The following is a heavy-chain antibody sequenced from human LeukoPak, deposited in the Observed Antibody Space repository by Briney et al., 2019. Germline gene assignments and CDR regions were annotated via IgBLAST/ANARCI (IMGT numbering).Heavy chain of an antibody. D-gene: IGHD4-23*01. Sequence: SETLSLTCTVSGDSVTGASYYWAWIRQPPGKGLEWIGSIHYSGSTYYSPSLKSRLTISGDTSKSQFSLKLTFVTAADTAVYYCTRHHDYGDKIDYWGQGTLVTVSS. CDR3: TRHHDYGDKIDY. V-gene: IGHV4-39*01. J-gene: IGHJ4*02. CDR1: GDSVTGASYY. CDR2: IHYSGST.